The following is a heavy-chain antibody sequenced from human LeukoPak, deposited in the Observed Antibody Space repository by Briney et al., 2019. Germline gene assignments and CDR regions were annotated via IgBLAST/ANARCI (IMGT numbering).Heavy chain of an antibody. Sequence: GGSLRLSCAASGFTFSSYWMSWVRQAPGKGLEWVANIKQDGGEKYYVDSVKGRFTISRDNAKNSLYLQMNSLRVEDTAVYYCARVGRGYYSSGSYVHWGQGTLVTVSS. CDR3: ARVGRGYYSSGSYVH. CDR2: IKQDGGEK. V-gene: IGHV3-7*01. J-gene: IGHJ4*02. D-gene: IGHD3-10*01. CDR1: GFTFSSYW.